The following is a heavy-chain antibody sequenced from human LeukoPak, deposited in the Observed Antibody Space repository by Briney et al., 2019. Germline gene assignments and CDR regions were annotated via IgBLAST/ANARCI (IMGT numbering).Heavy chain of an antibody. CDR3: AKVDDILTGSADY. CDR1: GFTFSSYS. D-gene: IGHD3-9*01. V-gene: IGHV3-21*01. J-gene: IGHJ4*02. CDR2: ISSSSSYI. Sequence: GGSLRLSCAASGFTFSSYSMNWVRQAPGKGLEWVSSISSSSSYIYYADSVKGRFTIYRDNAKNSLYLQMNSLRVEDTAVYYCAKVDDILTGSADYWGQGTLVTVSS.